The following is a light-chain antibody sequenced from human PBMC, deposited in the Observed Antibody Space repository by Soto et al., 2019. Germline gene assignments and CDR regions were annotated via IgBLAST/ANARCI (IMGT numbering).Light chain of an antibody. Sequence: DIQMTQSPSTLSASVGDRVTISCRASQSVTYWLAWYQQKPGKAPTVLIYQASTLESGVPSRFSGSGYGTEFTLTINSLQPDDFATYYGQHYSNYPVTFGGGTKVE. CDR2: QAS. J-gene: IGKJ4*01. CDR1: QSVTYW. CDR3: QHYSNYPVT. V-gene: IGKV1-5*03.